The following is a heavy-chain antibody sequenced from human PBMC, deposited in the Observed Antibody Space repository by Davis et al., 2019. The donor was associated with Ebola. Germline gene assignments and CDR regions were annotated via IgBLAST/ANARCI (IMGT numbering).Heavy chain of an antibody. D-gene: IGHD6-19*01. CDR1: GDSVSSGG. Sequence: HSETPSLTRAISGDSVSSGGWNWIRQSPSRGLEWLGRKYYSSKWYNDYSVSVKSRITISPDTSKNQVSLQLHSVTPEDPAVYHCVRGWLRTGMDVWGKGTTVIVSS. CDR3: VRGWLRTGMDV. V-gene: IGHV6-1*01. CDR2: KYYSSKWYN. J-gene: IGHJ6*04.